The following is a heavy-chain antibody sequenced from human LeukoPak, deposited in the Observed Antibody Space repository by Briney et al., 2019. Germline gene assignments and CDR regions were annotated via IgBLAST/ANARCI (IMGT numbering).Heavy chain of an antibody. CDR3: ARRGAVAGTVDY. CDR1: GFTFSSYV. CDR2: ISYDGSNE. J-gene: IGHJ4*02. Sequence: GGSLRLSCAASGFTFSSYVMHWVRLAPGKGLEWVAIISYDGSNEYYADSVKGRFTISRDNAKNSLYLQMNSLRAEDTAVYYCARRGAVAGTVDYWGQGTLVTVSS. D-gene: IGHD6-19*01. V-gene: IGHV3-30*04.